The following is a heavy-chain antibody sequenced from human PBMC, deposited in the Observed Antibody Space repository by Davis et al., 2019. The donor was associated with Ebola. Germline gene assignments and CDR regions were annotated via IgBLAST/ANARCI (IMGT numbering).Heavy chain of an antibody. CDR3: ARYYYYYGMDV. CDR1: GFTFSSYD. Sequence: PGGSLRLSCAASGFTFSSYDMHWVRQATGKGLEWVSAIGTAGDTYYPGSVKCRFTISRENAKNSLYLQMNSLRAGDTAVYYCARYYYYYGMDVWGQGTTVTVSS. V-gene: IGHV3-13*01. CDR2: IGTAGDT. J-gene: IGHJ6*02.